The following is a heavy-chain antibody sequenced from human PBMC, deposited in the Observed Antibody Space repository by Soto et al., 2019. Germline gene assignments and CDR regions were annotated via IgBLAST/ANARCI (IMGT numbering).Heavy chain of an antibody. V-gene: IGHV3-49*04. CDR3: TRASSLDFDF. CDR1: GFTFGDYA. J-gene: IGHJ4*02. D-gene: IGHD3-16*01. Sequence: GGSLRLSCTTSGFTFGDYALSWVRQSPGKGLEWVGFIRRNAYGGTTDYAASVKGRFTISRDDSKSIAYLQMNSLRTEDTALYYCTRASSLDFDFWGQGTLVTVSS. CDR2: IRRNAYGGTT.